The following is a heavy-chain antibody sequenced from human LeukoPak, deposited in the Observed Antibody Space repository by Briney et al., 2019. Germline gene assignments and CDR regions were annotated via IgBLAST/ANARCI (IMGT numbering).Heavy chain of an antibody. V-gene: IGHV1-8*02. CDR3: ARESVQYSSSSPASYGMDV. J-gene: IGHJ6*02. Sequence: ASVKVSCKASGYTFTGYYMHWVRQAPGQGLEWMGWMNPNSGNTGYAQKFQGRVTMTRNTSISTAYMELSSLRSEDTAVYYCARESVQYSSSSPASYGMDVWGQGTSVTVSS. D-gene: IGHD6-6*01. CDR1: GYTFTGYY. CDR2: MNPNSGNT.